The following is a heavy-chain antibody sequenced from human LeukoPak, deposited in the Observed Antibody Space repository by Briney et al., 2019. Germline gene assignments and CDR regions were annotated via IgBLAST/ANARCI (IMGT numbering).Heavy chain of an antibody. J-gene: IGHJ6*02. CDR2: ICPGDSDT. CDR1: GYSFTSYW. D-gene: IGHD2-2*01. V-gene: IGHV5-51*01. Sequence: GESLKISCKGSGYSFTSYWIGWVRRMPGKGLEWMGIICPGDSDTRYSPSFQGQVTISADKSISTAYLQWSSLKASDTAMYYFARHQTEYCSSTSCYDYYGMDVWGQGTTVTVSS. CDR3: ARHQTEYCSSTSCYDYYGMDV.